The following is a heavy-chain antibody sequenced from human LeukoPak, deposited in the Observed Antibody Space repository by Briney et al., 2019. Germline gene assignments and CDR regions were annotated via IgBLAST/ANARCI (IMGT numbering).Heavy chain of an antibody. V-gene: IGHV1-18*01. Sequence: ASVKVSCKASGYTFTSYGISWVRQAPGQGLEWMGWISAYNGNTNYAQKLQGGVTMTTDTSTSTAYMELRSLRSDDTAVYYCASNSYGSGSYFFDYWGQGTLVTVSS. D-gene: IGHD3-10*01. CDR2: ISAYNGNT. CDR3: ASNSYGSGSYFFDY. J-gene: IGHJ4*02. CDR1: GYTFTSYG.